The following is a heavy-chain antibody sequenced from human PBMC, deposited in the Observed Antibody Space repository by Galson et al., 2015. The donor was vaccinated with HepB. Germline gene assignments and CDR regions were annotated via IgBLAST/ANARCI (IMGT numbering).Heavy chain of an antibody. CDR1: GFTFSSYA. CDR2: ITYSGGST. CDR3: AKALGYYGSGSYEDY. D-gene: IGHD3-10*01. J-gene: IGHJ4*02. Sequence: SLRLSCAASGFTFSSYAMSWVRQAPGKGLEWVSTITYSGGSTYFADSVKGRFTISRDNSKNTMYLQMNSLRAEDTAVYYYAKALGYYGSGSYEDYWGQGTLVTVSS. V-gene: IGHV3-23*01.